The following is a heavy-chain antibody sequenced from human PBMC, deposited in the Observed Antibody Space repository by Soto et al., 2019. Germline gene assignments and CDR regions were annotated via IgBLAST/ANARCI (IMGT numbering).Heavy chain of an antibody. J-gene: IGHJ3*02. D-gene: IGHD6-19*01. CDR3: ARAGLGLGGWYAFDI. Sequence: GGSLRLSCAASGFTFSSYAMHWVRQAPGKGLEWVAVISYDGSNKYYADSVKGRFTISRDNSKNTLYLQMNSLRAEDTAVYYCARAGLGLGGWYAFDIWGQGTMVTVSS. CDR1: GFTFSSYA. V-gene: IGHV3-30*04. CDR2: ISYDGSNK.